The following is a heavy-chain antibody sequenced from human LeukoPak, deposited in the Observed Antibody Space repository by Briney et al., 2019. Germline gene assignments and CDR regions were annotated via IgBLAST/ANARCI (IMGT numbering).Heavy chain of an antibody. Sequence: ASVTVSCKASGYTFTIYGISWVRQAPGQGLEWMGWISAYNGNTNYAQKLQGRVTMTTDTSTSTAYMELRSLRSDDTAVYYCARARVIMITFGGVIVNWFDPWGQGTLVTVSS. CDR3: ARARVIMITFGGVIVNWFDP. CDR1: GYTFTIYG. D-gene: IGHD3-16*02. V-gene: IGHV1-18*01. J-gene: IGHJ5*02. CDR2: ISAYNGNT.